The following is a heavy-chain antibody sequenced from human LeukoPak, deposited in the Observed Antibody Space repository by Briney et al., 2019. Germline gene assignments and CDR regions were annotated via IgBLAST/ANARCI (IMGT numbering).Heavy chain of an antibody. CDR3: AKSLNYDILTASFDS. J-gene: IGHJ4*02. CDR2: ISWNSGNI. V-gene: IGHV3-9*01. D-gene: IGHD3-9*01. Sequence: PGGSLRLSCAASGFTFDDYAIHWVRQAPGKGLEWVSGISWNSGNIGYADSVEGRFTISRDNAKNSLYLQMNSLRAEDTALYYCAKSLNYDILTASFDSWGQGTLVTVSS. CDR1: GFTFDDYA.